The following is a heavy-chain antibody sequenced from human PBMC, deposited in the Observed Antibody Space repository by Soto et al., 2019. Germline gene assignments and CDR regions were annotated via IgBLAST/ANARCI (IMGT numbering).Heavy chain of an antibody. Sequence: SETLSLTCTVSGGSISSYYWSWLRQPPGKGLEWIGYIYYSGSTNYNPSLKSRVTISVDTSKNQFSLKLSSVTAADTAVYYCARGVGSGSLQWFDPWGQGTLVTVS. CDR2: IYYSGST. CDR3: ARGVGSGSLQWFDP. D-gene: IGHD3-10*01. V-gene: IGHV4-59*01. J-gene: IGHJ5*02. CDR1: GGSISSYY.